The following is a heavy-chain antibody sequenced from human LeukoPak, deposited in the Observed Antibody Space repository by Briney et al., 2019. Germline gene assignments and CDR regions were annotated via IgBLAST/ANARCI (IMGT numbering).Heavy chain of an antibody. CDR1: GYTFTGYY. J-gene: IGHJ4*02. V-gene: IGHV1-2*02. Sequence: ASVKVSCKTSGYTFTGYYMHWVRQAPGQGLEWMGWINPNSGGTNYAQKFQGRVTMTRDTSISTAYMELSRLRSDDTAVYYCARGGGYSYGRKNSDFDYWGQGTLVTVSS. CDR2: INPNSGGT. CDR3: ARGGGYSYGRKNSDFDY. D-gene: IGHD5-18*01.